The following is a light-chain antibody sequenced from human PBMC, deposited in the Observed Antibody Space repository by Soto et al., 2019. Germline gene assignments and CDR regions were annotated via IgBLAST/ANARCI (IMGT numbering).Light chain of an antibody. V-gene: IGLV1-51*01. J-gene: IGLJ2*01. Sequence: QSVLTQPPSVSAAPGQRVTISCFGSTSNIGNDFVSWYQQLPGTAPRLLIYDTLKRPSGMPDRFSGSKSGTSATLGITGLQTADEADYYCATWDSSLSAVVFGGGTQLTVL. CDR3: ATWDSSLSAVV. CDR1: TSNIGNDF. CDR2: DTL.